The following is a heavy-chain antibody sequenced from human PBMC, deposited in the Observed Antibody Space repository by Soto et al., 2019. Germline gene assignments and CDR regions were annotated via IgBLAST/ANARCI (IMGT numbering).Heavy chain of an antibody. V-gene: IGHV1-69*08. CDR1: GGTFSRYS. J-gene: IGHJ6*02. CDR2: IIPIFGIA. D-gene: IGHD2-2*01. CDR3: AREDRDRETGLVPAAIDGMDV. Sequence: QVQLVQSGAEVKKPGSSVKVSCKASGGTFSRYSITWVRQAPGHGLEWIGRIIPIFGIASYAQKFQGRVTIPADDSTSTAYMELSSLRSHVTAVYYCAREDRDRETGLVPAAIDGMDVWGQGTTVTVSS.